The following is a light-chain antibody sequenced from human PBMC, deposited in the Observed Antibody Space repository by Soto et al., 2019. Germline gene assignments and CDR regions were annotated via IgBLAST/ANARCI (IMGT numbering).Light chain of an antibody. CDR1: QSLTRN. Sequence: EIVLTQSPATLSLSPGERVTLSCRASQSLTRNLAWYQHKPGQSPRLLIYDASHRAAGIPARFSGSGFGTDFTLTISSLEPEDAAVYYCQQRSNWPPITFGQGTRLEIK. J-gene: IGKJ5*01. V-gene: IGKV3-11*01. CDR3: QQRSNWPPIT. CDR2: DAS.